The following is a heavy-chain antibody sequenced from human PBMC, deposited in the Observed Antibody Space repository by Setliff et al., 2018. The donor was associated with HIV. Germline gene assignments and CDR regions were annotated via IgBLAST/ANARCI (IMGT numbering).Heavy chain of an antibody. CDR1: GFTLSEVS. CDR3: ARGKRWLQPYYLDY. V-gene: IGHV1-24*01. D-gene: IGHD5-18*01. CDR2: FDPQDGET. J-gene: IGHJ4*02. Sequence: ASVKVSCKVSGFTLSEVSSHWVRQAPGKGLEWMGYFDPQDGETVYAQKFQGRVTMTEDTSTSTAYMELRSLRFDDTAVYYCARGKRWLQPYYLDYWGQGTLVTVSS.